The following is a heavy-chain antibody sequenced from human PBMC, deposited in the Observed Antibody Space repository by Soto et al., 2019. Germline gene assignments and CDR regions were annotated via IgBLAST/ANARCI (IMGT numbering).Heavy chain of an antibody. J-gene: IGHJ4*02. D-gene: IGHD5-18*01. Sequence: EVQLVESGGGLVKPGGSPRLSCAASGFTFSSYSMNWVRQAPGKGLEWVSSISSSSSYIYYADSVKGRFTISRDNAKNSLYLQMNSLRAEDTAVYYCAREVDGYSYGYDYWGQGTLVTVSS. V-gene: IGHV3-21*01. CDR1: GFTFSSYS. CDR3: AREVDGYSYGYDY. CDR2: ISSSSSYI.